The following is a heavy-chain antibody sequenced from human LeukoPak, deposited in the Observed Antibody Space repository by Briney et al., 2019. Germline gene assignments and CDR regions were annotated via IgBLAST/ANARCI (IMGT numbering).Heavy chain of an antibody. J-gene: IGHJ4*02. D-gene: IGHD3-16*02. V-gene: IGHV4-39*01. CDR2: IYYSGST. Sequence: PSETLSLTCTVSGGSISSSSYYWGWIRQPPGKGLEWIGSIYYSGSTYYNPSLKSRVTISVDTSKNQFSLKLSSVTAADTAVYYCARYPLPNYVWGSYRYKLDYWGQGTLVTVSS. CDR3: ARYPLPNYVWGSYRYKLDY. CDR1: GGSISSSSYY.